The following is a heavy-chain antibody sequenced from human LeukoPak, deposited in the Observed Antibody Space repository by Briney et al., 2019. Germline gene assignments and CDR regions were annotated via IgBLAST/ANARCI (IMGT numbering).Heavy chain of an antibody. CDR3: ARLTMVRGVPVPRSFDY. CDR2: INHSGST. CDR1: GGSIRSNTNFWGWNSSNY. V-gene: IGHV4-39*07. D-gene: IGHD3-10*01. J-gene: IGHJ4*02. Sequence: SETLSLTCTVSGGSIRSNTNFWGWNSSNYWGWIRQPPGKGLEWIGEINHSGSTNYNPSLKSRVTISVDTSKNQFSLKLSSVTAADTAVYYCARLTMVRGVPVPRSFDYWGQGTLVTVSS.